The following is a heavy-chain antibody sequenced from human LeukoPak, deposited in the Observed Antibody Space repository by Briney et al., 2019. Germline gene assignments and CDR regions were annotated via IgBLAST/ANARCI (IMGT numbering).Heavy chain of an antibody. J-gene: IGHJ4*02. CDR3: ARTYCSGGSCHFDY. V-gene: IGHV4-59*08. CDR1: GXSIRSYY. Sequence: SETLSLTCTVSGXSIRSYYGSWIRQPPGKGLEWVGYIFYSGTTDSNPSLKSRVTISVDTSKNQFSLKLSSVTAADTAVYYCARTYCSGGSCHFDYWGQGTLVTVSS. D-gene: IGHD2-15*01. CDR2: IFYSGTT.